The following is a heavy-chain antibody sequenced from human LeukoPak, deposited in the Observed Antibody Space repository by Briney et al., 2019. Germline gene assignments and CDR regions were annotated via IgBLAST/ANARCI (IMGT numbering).Heavy chain of an antibody. D-gene: IGHD1-26*01. CDR3: ARDRGGLGGWELRQPIDY. Sequence: TSETLSLTCTVSGGSISTSNYYWGWIRQPPGKGLEWIGNIFYSGSTYYSPSLKSRVTISLDTSKNQFSLKLSSVTAADTAVYYCARDRGGLGGWELRQPIDYWGQGTLVTVSS. CDR2: IFYSGST. V-gene: IGHV4-39*07. CDR1: GGSISTSNYY. J-gene: IGHJ4*02.